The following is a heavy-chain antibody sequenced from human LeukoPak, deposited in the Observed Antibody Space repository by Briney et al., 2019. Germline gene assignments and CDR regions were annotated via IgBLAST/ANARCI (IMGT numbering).Heavy chain of an antibody. CDR3: ARAVVGDTAMVLDY. V-gene: IGHV3-74*01. CDR1: GFTFSNYW. CDR2: INPDGSTT. D-gene: IGHD5-18*01. Sequence: GGSLRLSCAASGFTFSNYWMHWVRQDPGKGLVWVSFINPDGSTTNYADSVKGRFTISRDNAKNALYLQMNSLRAEDTAVYYCARAVVGDTAMVLDYWGQGTLVTVSS. J-gene: IGHJ4*02.